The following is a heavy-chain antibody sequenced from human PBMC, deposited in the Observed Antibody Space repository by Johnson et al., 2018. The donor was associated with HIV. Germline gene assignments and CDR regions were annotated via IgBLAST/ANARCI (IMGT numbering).Heavy chain of an antibody. CDR2: ISWNSGSI. Sequence: DVQVVESGGGLVQPGRSLRLSCAASGFTFDDYAMHWVRQAPGKGLEWVSGISWNSGSIGYADSVKGRFTISRDNAKNSLYLQMNSLRAEDTAVYYCARGFSKDDAFDIWGQGTMVTVSS. J-gene: IGHJ3*02. CDR3: ARGFSKDDAFDI. CDR1: GFTFDDYA. V-gene: IGHV3-9*01.